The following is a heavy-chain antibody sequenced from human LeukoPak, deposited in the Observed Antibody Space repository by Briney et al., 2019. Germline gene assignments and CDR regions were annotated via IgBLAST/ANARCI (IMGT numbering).Heavy chain of an antibody. D-gene: IGHD6-13*01. CDR2: ISTSSSSI. CDR3: AREYSIAAADY. CDR1: GFTFSSYN. Sequence: PGGSLRLSCAASGFTFSSYNMNWVRQAPGKGLEWVSYISTSSSSIYYADSVKGRFTISRDNAKNSLYLQMNSLRAEDTAVYYCAREYSIAAADYWGQGTLVTVSS. V-gene: IGHV3-48*04. J-gene: IGHJ4*02.